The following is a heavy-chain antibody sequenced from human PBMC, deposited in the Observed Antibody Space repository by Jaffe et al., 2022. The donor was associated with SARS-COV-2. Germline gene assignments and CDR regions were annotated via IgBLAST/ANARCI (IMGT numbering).Heavy chain of an antibody. CDR3: AKGRRDGYNTYYFDY. CDR2: IGPAGDT. CDR1: GFTFSDYD. J-gene: IGHJ4*02. V-gene: IGHV3-13*01. D-gene: IGHD5-12*01. Sequence: EVQLVASGGGLVQPGGSLRLSCAASGFTFSDYDMHWVRQSAGNGLEWVSAIGPAGDTYYPGSVKGRFTISRENAKNFLYLQMNSLRAGDTAVYYCAKGRRDGYNTYYFDYWGQGIPVTVSS.